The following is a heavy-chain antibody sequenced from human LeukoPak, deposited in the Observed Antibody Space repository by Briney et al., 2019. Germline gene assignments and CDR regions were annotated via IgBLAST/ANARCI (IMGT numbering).Heavy chain of an antibody. CDR3: ARDHSSSWPTNWFDP. CDR2: TYYRSKWYN. CDR1: GDSFSSNSAA. V-gene: IGHV6-1*01. J-gene: IGHJ5*02. D-gene: IGHD6-13*01. Sequence: SQTLSLTCALSGDSFSSNSAAWNWVRQSPSRGLEWLGRTYYRSKWYNDYAVSVKSRITINPDTSKNQFSLQLNSVTPEDTAVYYCARDHSSSWPTNWFDPWGQGTLVTVSS.